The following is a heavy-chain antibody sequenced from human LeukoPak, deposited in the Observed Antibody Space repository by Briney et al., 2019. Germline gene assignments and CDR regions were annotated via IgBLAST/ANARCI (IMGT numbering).Heavy chain of an antibody. D-gene: IGHD3-22*01. J-gene: IGHJ3*02. Sequence: QPGGSLRLSCTASGFTFSSYSMNWVRQAPGKGLEWVSYISSSSSTIYYADSAKGRFTISRDNAKNSLYLQMNSLRAEDTAVYYCARGRGRFPNSYYYDSSGYYYAFDIWGQGTMVTVSS. CDR1: GFTFSSYS. CDR2: ISSSSSTI. CDR3: ARGRGRFPNSYYYDSSGYYYAFDI. V-gene: IGHV3-48*01.